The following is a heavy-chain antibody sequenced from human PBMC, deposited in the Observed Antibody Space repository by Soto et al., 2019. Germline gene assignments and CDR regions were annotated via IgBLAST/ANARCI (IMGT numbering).Heavy chain of an antibody. Sequence: PGGSLRLSCAASGFTFSSYAMSWVRQAPGKGLEWVSGISGSGGSTYYADSVKGRFTISRDNSKSTLYLQMNGLRADDTAVYYCATWHEREHAYDVWGQGTTVTVSS. CDR3: ATWHEREHAYDV. D-gene: IGHD1-1*01. V-gene: IGHV3-23*01. CDR1: GFTFSSYA. CDR2: ISGSGGST. J-gene: IGHJ3*01.